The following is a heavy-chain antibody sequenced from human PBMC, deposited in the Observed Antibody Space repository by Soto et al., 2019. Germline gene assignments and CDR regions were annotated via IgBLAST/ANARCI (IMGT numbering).Heavy chain of an antibody. J-gene: IGHJ4*02. Sequence: QVQLVQSGSEVKKPGASVKVSCKASGGTFSSYTISWVRQAPGQGLEWMGRIIPILGIANYAQKFQGRVTITASKSTSTDYMELGSLRYEDTDVYYCARDGQVVAARYYFDYWGQGTLVTVSS. CDR1: GGTFSSYT. CDR2: IIPILGIA. V-gene: IGHV1-69*08. D-gene: IGHD2-15*01. CDR3: ARDGQVVAARYYFDY.